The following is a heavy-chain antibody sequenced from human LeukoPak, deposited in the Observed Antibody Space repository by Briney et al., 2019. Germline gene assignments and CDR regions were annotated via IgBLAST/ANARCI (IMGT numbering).Heavy chain of an antibody. V-gene: IGHV3-74*01. D-gene: IGHD4-11*01. J-gene: IGHJ6*02. CDR2: ISSDGSST. CDR3: ARSSGRWTYSNSLENYYGMDV. Sequence: GGSLRLSCAASGFTFSDHWMHWVRQAPGKGLVWVSRISSDGSSTSYADSVKGRFTISRDNAKNTLYLQMNSLSAEDTAVFYCARSSGRWTYSNSLENYYGMDVWGQGTTVTVSS. CDR1: GFTFSDHW.